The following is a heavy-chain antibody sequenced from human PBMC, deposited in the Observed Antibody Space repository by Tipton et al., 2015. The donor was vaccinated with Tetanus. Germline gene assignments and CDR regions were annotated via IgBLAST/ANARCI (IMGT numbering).Heavy chain of an antibody. J-gene: IGHJ5*02. CDR2: IYYSGST. CDR1: GGSISSYY. CDR3: ARGYCGGDCPNWFDP. Sequence: TLSLTCTVSGGSISSYYWSWIRQPPGKGLEWIGYIYYSGSTNYNPSLKSRVTISVDTSKNQFSLKLSSVTAADTAVYYCARGYCGGDCPNWFDPWGQGNLVTVSS. D-gene: IGHD2-21*02. V-gene: IGHV4-59*12.